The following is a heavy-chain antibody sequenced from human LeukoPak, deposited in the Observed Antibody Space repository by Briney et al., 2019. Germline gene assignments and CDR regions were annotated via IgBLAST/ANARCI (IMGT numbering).Heavy chain of an antibody. J-gene: IGHJ5*02. Sequence: ASVKVSCKASGYIFTSYGISWVRQAPGQGLEWVGWISACNGNTNYAQNVQDRVTFTTDTSTTTAYMELRSMRSDDTAVYCCARALPGAYCGTTTCFSDRWGQGTLVTVSS. D-gene: IGHD2-2*01. CDR3: ARALPGAYCGTTTCFSDR. CDR1: GYIFTSYG. V-gene: IGHV1-18*01. CDR2: ISACNGNT.